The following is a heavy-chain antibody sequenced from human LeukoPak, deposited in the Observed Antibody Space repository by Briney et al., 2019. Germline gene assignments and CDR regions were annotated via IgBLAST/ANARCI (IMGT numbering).Heavy chain of an antibody. CDR2: ISYDGSNK. CDR3: ARDTYYYDSSGYYPSGYFDY. D-gene: IGHD3-22*01. J-gene: IGHJ4*02. V-gene: IGHV3-30*04. CDR1: GFTFSSYA. Sequence: GGSLRLSCAASGFTFSSYAMHWVRQAPGKGLEWVAVISYDGSNKYYADSVKGRFTISRDNSKNTLYLQMNSLRAEDTAVYYCARDTYYYDSSGYYPSGYFDYWGQGTLVTVSS.